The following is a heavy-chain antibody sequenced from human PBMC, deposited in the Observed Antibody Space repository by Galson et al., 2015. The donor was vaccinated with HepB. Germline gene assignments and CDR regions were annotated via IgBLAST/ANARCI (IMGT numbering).Heavy chain of an antibody. CDR1: GFTFGDSA. Sequence: SLRLSCAASGFTFGDSAMHWVRQAPGRGLEWVSAISWNSGSVGYADSVKGRFTISRDNAKNSLYLQMNSLRPEDTALYYCAKADHGDFLGGDGCDYWGQGTLVTVSS. CDR2: ISWNSGSV. D-gene: IGHD5-24*01. J-gene: IGHJ4*02. CDR3: AKADHGDFLGGDGCDY. V-gene: IGHV3-9*01.